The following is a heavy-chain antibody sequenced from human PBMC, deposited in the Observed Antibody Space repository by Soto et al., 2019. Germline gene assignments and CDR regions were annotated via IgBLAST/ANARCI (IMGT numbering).Heavy chain of an antibody. D-gene: IGHD6-19*01. CDR2: IYQSGVT. CDR3: AGMPYASGLRFDP. V-gene: IGHV4-30-2*01. J-gene: IGHJ5*02. Sequence: SETLSLTCNMSGDSYSISTYSWSWIRQPPVKALQWIGFIYQSGVTSYNPSLASRVSISLDRSNNQCSLKLKSVTAADTAVYFCAGMPYASGLRFDPWGAGTLVTVS. CDR1: GDSYSISTYS.